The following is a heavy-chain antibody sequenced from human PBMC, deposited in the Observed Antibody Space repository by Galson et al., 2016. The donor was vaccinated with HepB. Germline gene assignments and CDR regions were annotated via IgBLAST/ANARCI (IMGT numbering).Heavy chain of an antibody. CDR1: GVSISSGSYY. V-gene: IGHV4-61*09. D-gene: IGHD6-13*01. CDR2: ISPSGTT. J-gene: IGHJ3*01. Sequence: LSLTCTVSGVSISSGSYYWNWIRQPAGKGLEWLGHISPSGTTNYNPSFKSRVTISVDTSKNQFSLKLSSVTAADTALYYCARDRVSSWDRQDVWGQGTMVTVSS. CDR3: ARDRVSSWDRQDV.